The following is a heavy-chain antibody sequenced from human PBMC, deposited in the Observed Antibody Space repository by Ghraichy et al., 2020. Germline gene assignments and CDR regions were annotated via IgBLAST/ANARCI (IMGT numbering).Heavy chain of an antibody. Sequence: LETLYLTCAVYGGSFSGYYWSWIRQPPGKGLEWIGEINHSGSTNYNPSLKSRVTISVDTSKNQFSLKLSSVTAADTAVYYCARAAGFLVRGVITAFDYWGQGTLVTVSS. CDR2: INHSGST. CDR1: GGSFSGYY. CDR3: ARAAGFLVRGVITAFDY. J-gene: IGHJ4*02. V-gene: IGHV4-34*01. D-gene: IGHD3-10*01.